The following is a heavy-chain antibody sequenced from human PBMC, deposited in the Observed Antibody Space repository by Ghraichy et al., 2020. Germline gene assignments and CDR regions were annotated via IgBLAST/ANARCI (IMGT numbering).Heavy chain of an antibody. CDR3: ARDVVPSSTKYGLDV. D-gene: IGHD5/OR15-5a*01. CDR1: GGSISSYY. V-gene: IGHV4-59*01. Sequence: SETLSLTCTVSGGSISSYYWNWIRQPPGKGLEWIGYIYYSGSTNYNSSLKSRVTISVDPSKNQFSLKLSSVTAADTAVYYCARDVVPSSTKYGLDVWGQGTTFTFSS. CDR2: IYYSGST. J-gene: IGHJ6*02.